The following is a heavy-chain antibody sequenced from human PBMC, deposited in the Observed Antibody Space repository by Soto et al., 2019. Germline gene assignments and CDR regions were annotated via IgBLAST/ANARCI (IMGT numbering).Heavy chain of an antibody. J-gene: IGHJ4*02. D-gene: IGHD3-10*01. CDR1: GFTSNNAW. Sequence: EVQLVESGGGLVEPGGSLRLSCSASGFTSNNAWMSWVRQAPGKGLAWLGRIKSKGDGGTTDYIAPVKCRFTISRDDSKNTVYLQMNSLKTEDTAVYYCTTFGRPGDYWGQQTPVTVSS. CDR2: IKSKGDGGTT. V-gene: IGHV3-15*01. CDR3: TTFGRPGDY.